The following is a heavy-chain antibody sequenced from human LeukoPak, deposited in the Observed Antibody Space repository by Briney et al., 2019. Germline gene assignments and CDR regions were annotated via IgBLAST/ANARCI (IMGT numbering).Heavy chain of an antibody. D-gene: IGHD3-3*01. CDR2: MYYTGST. Sequence: SETLSLTCTVSGGSITTYYWSWIRQPPGKGVERIGYMYYTGSTNYNPSLKSRGTISVDTSKNQFSLKLNSVTAADTAIYYCARTGEGDTVFYNWFDPWGQGTLVTVSS. CDR1: GGSITTYY. V-gene: IGHV4-59*08. J-gene: IGHJ5*02. CDR3: ARTGEGDTVFYNWFDP.